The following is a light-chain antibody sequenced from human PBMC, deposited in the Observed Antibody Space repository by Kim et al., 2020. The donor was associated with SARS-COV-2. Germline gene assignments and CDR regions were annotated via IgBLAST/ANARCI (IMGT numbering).Light chain of an antibody. Sequence: DIQMTQSPSTLSASVGDRLTITCRASQSISSSLAWYQQKPGKAPKLLIYKASTLESGFPSRFSGSGSGTQFTLTISSLQPDDFATYYCQQYKSYSWTFGQGTKVDIK. CDR2: KAS. CDR3: QQYKSYSWT. J-gene: IGKJ1*01. CDR1: QSISSS. V-gene: IGKV1-5*03.